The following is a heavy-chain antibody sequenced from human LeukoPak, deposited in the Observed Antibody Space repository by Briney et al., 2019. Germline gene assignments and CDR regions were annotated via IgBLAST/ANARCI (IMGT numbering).Heavy chain of an antibody. J-gene: IGHJ3*02. Sequence: PGGSLRLSCAASGFTFSSYAMHWVRQAPGKGLEWVAVISYDGSNKYYADSVKGRFTISRDNSKNTLYLQMNSLRAEDTAVYYCAKEDYSSSWYDAFDIWGQGTMVTVSS. CDR1: GFTFSSYA. V-gene: IGHV3-30*04. CDR2: ISYDGSNK. CDR3: AKEDYSSSWYDAFDI. D-gene: IGHD6-13*01.